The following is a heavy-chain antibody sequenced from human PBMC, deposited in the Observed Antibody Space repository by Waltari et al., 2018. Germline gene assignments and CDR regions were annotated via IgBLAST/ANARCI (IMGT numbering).Heavy chain of an antibody. D-gene: IGHD3-3*01. CDR3: ARERGGRYDFWSGYWDS. CDR1: GGAISSKSHY. CDR2: IYYSGST. J-gene: IGHJ4*02. V-gene: IGHV4-39*07. Sequence: QLQLQESGPGLVKPSETLSLTCTVSGGAISSKSHYWAWIRQPPGKGLEWLASIYYSGSTLYNPSLKTRVTSSVDTPKNQFSLRLTSVTAADTAVYYCARERGGRYDFWSGYWDSWGQGTLVTVSS.